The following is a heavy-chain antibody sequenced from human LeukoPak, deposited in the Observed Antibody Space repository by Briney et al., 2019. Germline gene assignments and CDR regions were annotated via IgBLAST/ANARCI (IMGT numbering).Heavy chain of an antibody. J-gene: IGHJ3*02. Sequence: GGSLRLSCAGSGFNFSNYAMTWVRQAPGKGLEWVTVISGSGGRAYYADSVKGRFTISRDNSKNTLYLQMNSLRAEDTAVYYCAKERSDYDFWSYKDIWGQGTMVTVSS. CDR3: AKERSDYDFWSYKDI. V-gene: IGHV3-23*01. CDR1: GFNFSNYA. CDR2: ISGSGGRA. D-gene: IGHD3-3*01.